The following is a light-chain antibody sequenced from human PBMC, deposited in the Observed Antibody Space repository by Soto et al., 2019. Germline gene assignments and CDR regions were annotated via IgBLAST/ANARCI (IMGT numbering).Light chain of an antibody. CDR3: CSYGGRNVV. CDR2: EVT. Sequence: QSALTQPRSVSGSPGQSVTISCTGTSSDVGGYNFVSWYQHHPGKAPKLMIYEVTKRPSGVPDRFSGSKSGNTASLTISGLQAEDEADYYCCSYGGRNVVFGGGTKVTVL. J-gene: IGLJ2*01. V-gene: IGLV2-11*01. CDR1: SSDVGGYNF.